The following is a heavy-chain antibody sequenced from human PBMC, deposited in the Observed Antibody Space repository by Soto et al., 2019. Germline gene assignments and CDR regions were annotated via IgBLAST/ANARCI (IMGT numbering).Heavy chain of an antibody. V-gene: IGHV3-30*18. Sequence: GGSLRLSCAASGFTFGSYGIHWVRQAPGKGLEWVAVISYDGSNRYYADSVKGRFTISRDNSKNTLYLQMNSLRAEDTAVYYCAKEAYCGGDCSSYYSYYGMDVWGQGTTVTVSS. D-gene: IGHD2-21*02. CDR2: ISYDGSNR. CDR1: GFTFGSYG. J-gene: IGHJ6*02. CDR3: AKEAYCGGDCSSYYSYYGMDV.